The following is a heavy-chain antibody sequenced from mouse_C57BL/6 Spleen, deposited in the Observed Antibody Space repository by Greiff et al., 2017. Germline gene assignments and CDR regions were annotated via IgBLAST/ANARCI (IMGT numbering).Heavy chain of an antibody. D-gene: IGHD2-5*01. CDR3: TRDGSNYEGFAY. CDR2: IDPETGGT. Sequence: QVQLQQSGAELVRPGASVTLSCKASGYTFTDYEMHWVKQTPVHGLEWIGAIDPETGGTAYNQKFKGKAILTADKSSSTAYMELRSLTSEDSAVYYCTRDGSNYEGFAYWGQGTLVTVSA. V-gene: IGHV1-15*01. J-gene: IGHJ3*01. CDR1: GYTFTDYE.